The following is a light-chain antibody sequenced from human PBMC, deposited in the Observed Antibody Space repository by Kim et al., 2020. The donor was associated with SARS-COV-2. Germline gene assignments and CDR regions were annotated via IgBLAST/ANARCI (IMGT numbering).Light chain of an antibody. V-gene: IGLV3-1*01. CDR2: QDS. Sequence: VSPGQTASMTCSGDKLGDKYARWYQQKPGQSPVLVIYQDSKRPSGIPERISGSNSGNTATLTISGTQAMDEADYYCQAWDSSKVVFGGGTQLTVL. CDR3: QAWDSSKVV. CDR1: KLGDKY. J-gene: IGLJ2*01.